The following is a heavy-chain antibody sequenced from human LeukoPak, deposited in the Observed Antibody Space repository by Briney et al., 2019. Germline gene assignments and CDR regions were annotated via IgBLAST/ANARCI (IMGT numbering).Heavy chain of an antibody. CDR1: GGSISSGGYS. CDR3: ARGAKKSYYDFWSGYLLDAFDI. Sequence: NPSEALSLTCAVSGGSISSGGYSWSWIRQPPGKGLEWIGYIYHSGSTYYNPSLKSRVTISVDRSKSQFSLKLSSVTAADTAVYYCARGAKKSYYDFWSGYLLDAFDIWGRGTMVTVSS. J-gene: IGHJ3*02. D-gene: IGHD3-3*01. CDR2: IYHSGST. V-gene: IGHV4-30-2*01.